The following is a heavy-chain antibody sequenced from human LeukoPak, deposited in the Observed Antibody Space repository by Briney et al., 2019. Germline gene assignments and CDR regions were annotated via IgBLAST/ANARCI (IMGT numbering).Heavy chain of an antibody. V-gene: IGHV4-61*02. D-gene: IGHD4-17*01. Sequence: PSETLSLTCTVSGGSISSDDYYWSWIRQPAGKGLEWIGRIYTSGSTNYNPSLKSRVTISVVTSKNQFSQKLSSVTAADTAVYYCARHGYGDSDYWGQGTLVTVSS. J-gene: IGHJ4*02. CDR3: ARHGYGDSDY. CDR1: GGSISSDDYY. CDR2: IYTSGST.